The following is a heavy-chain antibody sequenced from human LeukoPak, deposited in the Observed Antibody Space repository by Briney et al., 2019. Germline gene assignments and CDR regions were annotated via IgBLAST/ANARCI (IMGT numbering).Heavy chain of an antibody. CDR3: ARDNWNYGSSMDV. D-gene: IGHD1-7*01. Sequence: SETLSITCTVSGGSISSYYWSWIRQPPGKGLEWIGYIYYSGSTNYNPSLKSRVTISVDTSKNQFSLKLSSVTAADTAVYYCARDNWNYGSSMDVWGQGTTVTVPS. V-gene: IGHV4-59*01. J-gene: IGHJ6*02. CDR1: GGSISSYY. CDR2: IYYSGST.